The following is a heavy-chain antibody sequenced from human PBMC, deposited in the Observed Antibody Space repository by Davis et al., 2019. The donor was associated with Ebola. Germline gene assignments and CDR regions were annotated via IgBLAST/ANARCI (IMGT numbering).Heavy chain of an antibody. V-gene: IGHV3-21*01. CDR1: GFTFSSYS. D-gene: IGHD3-10*01. CDR3: ARDLGRFGELLTSNYYYYYGMDV. J-gene: IGHJ6*04. CDR2: ISSSSSYI. Sequence: GESLKISCAASGFTFSSYSMNWVRQAQGKGLEWVSSISSSSSYIYYADSVKGRFTISRDNAKNSLYLQMHSLRAEDTAVYYCARDLGRFGELLTSNYYYYYGMDVWGKGTTVTVSS.